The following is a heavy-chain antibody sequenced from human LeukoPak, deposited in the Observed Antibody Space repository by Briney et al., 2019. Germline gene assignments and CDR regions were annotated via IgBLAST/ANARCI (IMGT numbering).Heavy chain of an antibody. V-gene: IGHV3-30-3*01. CDR2: ISYDGSNK. Sequence: GGSLRLSCAASGFTFSSYAMHWVRQAPGKGLEWVAVISYDGSNKYYADSVKGRFTISRDNSKNTLYLQMNSLRAEDTAVYYCARDPKGSGYSSSRMDVWGKGTTVTVSS. CDR3: ARDPKGSGYSSSRMDV. CDR1: GFTFSSYA. J-gene: IGHJ6*04. D-gene: IGHD6-13*01.